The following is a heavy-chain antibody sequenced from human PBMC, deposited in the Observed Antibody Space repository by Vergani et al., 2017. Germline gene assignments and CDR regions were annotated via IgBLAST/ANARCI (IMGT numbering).Heavy chain of an antibody. Sequence: QVQLVQSGVEVKKPGSSVKVSCKASVGTFSSYAISWVRQAPGQGLEWMGGIIPIFGTANDAQTFQGRVTITADESTSTAYMELSSPRSEDTAVYYCARSGVGGSYFGPSGDVSYYFDYWGQGTLVTVSS. J-gene: IGHJ4*02. V-gene: IGHV1-69*01. CDR2: IIPIFGTA. CDR3: ARSGVGGSYFGPSGDVSYYFDY. D-gene: IGHD1-26*01. CDR1: VGTFSSYA.